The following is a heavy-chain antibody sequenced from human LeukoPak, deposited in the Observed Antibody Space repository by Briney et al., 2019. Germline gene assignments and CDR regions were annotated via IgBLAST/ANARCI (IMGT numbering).Heavy chain of an antibody. V-gene: IGHV3-48*03. CDR3: ARDPPNYDILTGYYKNYFDY. D-gene: IGHD3-9*01. Sequence: PGGSLRLSCAAPGFAFSSYEMNWVRQAPGKGLEWVSYISSSGSTIYYADSVKGRFTISRDNAKNSLHLQMNSLRAEDTAVYYCARDPPNYDILTGYYKNYFDYWGQGTLVAVPS. J-gene: IGHJ4*02. CDR2: ISSSGSTI. CDR1: GFAFSSYE.